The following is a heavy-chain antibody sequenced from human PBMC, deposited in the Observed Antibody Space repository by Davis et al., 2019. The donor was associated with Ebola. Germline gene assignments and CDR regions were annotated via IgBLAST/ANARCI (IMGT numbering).Heavy chain of an antibody. V-gene: IGHV3-21*04. J-gene: IGHJ4*02. CDR1: GFTFSTYS. D-gene: IGHD2-21*01. CDR2: TSSSSDYI. CDR3: ARHIGVRCSGGNCYPDN. Sequence: GGSLRLSCAASGFTFSTYSMNWVRQAPGKGLEWVSSTSSSSDYIYYADSVKGRFTISKDNAKKSLYLQMNSLRAEDTALYYCARHIGVRCSGGNCYPDNWGQGSLVTVSS.